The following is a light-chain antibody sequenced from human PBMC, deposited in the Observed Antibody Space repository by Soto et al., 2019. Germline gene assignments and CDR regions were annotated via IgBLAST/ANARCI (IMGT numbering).Light chain of an antibody. CDR1: SSNFGSNY. V-gene: IGLV1-47*01. Sequence: QSVLTQPPSASGTPGQRITISCSGSSSNFGSNYVYWYQQLPGTAPKLLIYRNNQRPSGVPDRFSGSKSGTSASLAISGLRSEDEADYYCAAWDDSLSGFYVFGTGNKVTVL. CDR2: RNN. J-gene: IGLJ1*01. CDR3: AAWDDSLSGFYV.